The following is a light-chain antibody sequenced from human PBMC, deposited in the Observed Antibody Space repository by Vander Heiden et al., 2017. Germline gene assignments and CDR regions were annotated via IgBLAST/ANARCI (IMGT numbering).Light chain of an antibody. CDR1: QSLLHRNGYTF. J-gene: IGKJ5*01. CDR3: MQAVQTPIT. Sequence: DIEMTQSLLFLPVTPGEPASISCRSSQSLLHRNGYTFSDGNLQKQGQSPQLLIYVGSNRASGVPDRFSGSGSGTDFTLKISRVEAEDVGVYYCMQAVQTPITFGQGTRLEIK. CDR2: VGS. V-gene: IGKV2-28*01.